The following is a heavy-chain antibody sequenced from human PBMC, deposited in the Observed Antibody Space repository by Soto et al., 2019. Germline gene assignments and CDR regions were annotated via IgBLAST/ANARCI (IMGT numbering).Heavy chain of an antibody. CDR3: ARGAIQLWFRGMDV. D-gene: IGHD5-18*01. J-gene: IGHJ6*02. V-gene: IGHV4-39*01. Sequence: SETLSLTCTVSGGSISSSSYYWGWIRQPPGKGLEWIGSIYYSGSTYCNPSLKSRVTISVDTSKNQFSLKLSSVTAADTAVYYCARGAIQLWFRGMDVWGQGTTVTVSS. CDR1: GGSISSSSYY. CDR2: IYYSGST.